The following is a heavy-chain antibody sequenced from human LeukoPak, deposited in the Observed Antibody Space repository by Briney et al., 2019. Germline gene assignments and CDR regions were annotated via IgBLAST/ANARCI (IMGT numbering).Heavy chain of an antibody. J-gene: IGHJ1*01. D-gene: IGHD6-13*01. V-gene: IGHV4-34*01. CDR3: AARVAAAGPDAEYFQH. CDR1: GGSFSGYC. CDR2: INHSGST. Sequence: PSETLSLTCAVYGGSFSGYCWSWIRQPPGKGLEWIREINHSGSTNYNPSLKSRVTISVDTSKNQFSLKLSSVTAADTAVYYCAARVAAAGPDAEYFQHWGQGTLVTVSS.